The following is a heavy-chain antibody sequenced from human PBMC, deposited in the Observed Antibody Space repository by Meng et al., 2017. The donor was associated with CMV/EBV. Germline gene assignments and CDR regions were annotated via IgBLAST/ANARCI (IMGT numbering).Heavy chain of an antibody. Sequence: ASVKVSCKVSGYTLTELSMHWVRQAPGEGLEWMGGFDPEDGETIYAQKFQGRVTMTEDTSTDTAYMEPSSLRSEDTAVYYCATIGTTGGYYFDYWGQGTLVTVSS. D-gene: IGHD1-14*01. CDR3: ATIGTTGGYYFDY. V-gene: IGHV1-24*01. J-gene: IGHJ4*02. CDR1: GYTLTELS. CDR2: FDPEDGET.